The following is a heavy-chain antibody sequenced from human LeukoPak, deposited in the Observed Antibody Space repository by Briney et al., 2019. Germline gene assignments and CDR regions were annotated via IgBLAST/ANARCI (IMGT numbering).Heavy chain of an antibody. D-gene: IGHD1-26*01. J-gene: IGHJ6*02. V-gene: IGHV3-33*06. CDR2: IWYDGSNK. CDR1: GFTFSSYG. Sequence: GRSLRLSCAASGFTFSSYGMHWVRQAPGKGLEWVAVIWYDGSNKYYADSVKGRFTISRDNSKNTLYLQMNSLRAEDTAVYYCAKGGSYYYYYGMDVWGQGTTVTVSS. CDR3: AKGGSYYYYYGMDV.